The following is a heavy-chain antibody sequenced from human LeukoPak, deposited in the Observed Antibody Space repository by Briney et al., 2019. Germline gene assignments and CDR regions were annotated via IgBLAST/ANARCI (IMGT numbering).Heavy chain of an antibody. CDR2: ITTSSSYI. Sequence: PGGSLRLSCAASGFTFSTYYMNWVRQAPGKGLEWVSSITTSSSYIYYADSVKGRFTISRDNAKRSLYLQMNSLRAEDTALYFCARGYTTMVEGYFYYYLDVWGKGTTVTVSS. V-gene: IGHV3-21*04. D-gene: IGHD5-18*01. J-gene: IGHJ6*03. CDR1: GFTFSTYY. CDR3: ARGYTTMVEGYFYYYLDV.